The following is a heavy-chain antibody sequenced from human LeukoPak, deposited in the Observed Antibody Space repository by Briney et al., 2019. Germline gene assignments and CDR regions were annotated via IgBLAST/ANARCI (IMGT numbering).Heavy chain of an antibody. J-gene: IGHJ5*02. CDR1: GLTGSHNY. D-gene: IGHD4-17*01. CDR3: IVFGDSNH. V-gene: IGHV3-53*01. CDR2: IHTSGDT. Sequence: GGALRLSCAASGLTGSHNYVSWVRQAPGKGLEWVSAIHTSGDTCYADSVKGRFTISRDTSKNTLYLQINSLRVEDTAVYYCIVFGDSNHWGQGTLVTVSS.